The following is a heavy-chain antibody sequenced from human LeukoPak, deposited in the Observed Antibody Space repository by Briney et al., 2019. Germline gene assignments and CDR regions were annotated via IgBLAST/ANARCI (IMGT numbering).Heavy chain of an antibody. CDR1: GGSISSSSYY. CDR3: ARQVSNYDILRGPDFDY. J-gene: IGHJ4*02. D-gene: IGHD3-9*01. V-gene: IGHV4-39*01. Sequence: PSETLSLTCTVSGGSISSSSYYWGWIRQPPGKGLEWIGSIYYSGSTYYNPARKSRITISVDTSKNQFSLKLSSVTAADTAVYYCARQVSNYDILRGPDFDYWGQGTVVSVSS. CDR2: IYYSGST.